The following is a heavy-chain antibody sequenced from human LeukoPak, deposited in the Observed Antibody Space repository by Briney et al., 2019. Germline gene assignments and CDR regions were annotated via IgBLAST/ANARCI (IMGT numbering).Heavy chain of an antibody. V-gene: IGHV4-59*01. D-gene: IGHD4-17*01. CDR3: ARGTYGDYFGSGYYYGMDV. CDR1: GGSISSYY. Sequence: SETLSLTCTVSGGSISSYYWGWIRQPPGKGLEWIGYIYYSGSTNYNPSLKSRVTISVDTSKNQFSLKLSSVTAADTAVYYCARGTYGDYFGSGYYYGMDVWGQGTTVTVSS. J-gene: IGHJ6*02. CDR2: IYYSGST.